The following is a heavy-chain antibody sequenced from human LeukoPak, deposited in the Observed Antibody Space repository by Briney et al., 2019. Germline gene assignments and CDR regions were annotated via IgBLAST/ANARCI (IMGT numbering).Heavy chain of an antibody. J-gene: IGHJ3*02. V-gene: IGHV1-24*01. CDR3: ATDYGGNPRGGAFDI. CDR1: GYTLTELS. CDR2: FDPEDGET. D-gene: IGHD4-23*01. Sequence: ASVKVSFKVSGYTLTELSMHWVRQAPGKGREWMGGFDPEDGETIYAQKFQGRVTMTEDTSTDTAYMELSSLRSEDTAVYYCATDYGGNPRGGAFDIWGQGTMVTVSS.